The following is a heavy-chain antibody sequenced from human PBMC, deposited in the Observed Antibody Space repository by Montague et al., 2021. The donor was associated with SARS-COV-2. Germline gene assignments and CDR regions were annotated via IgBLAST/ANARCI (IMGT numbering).Heavy chain of an antibody. CDR2: IYFSGST. CDR3: ARHGRFSVIVNTPRGAFDI. Sequence: SETLSLTFTVSGGSISSYYWSWIRQPPGKGLEWIEYIYFSGSTDYNPALKSRVTTSVDTSKNQLSLRLSSLTAADTAVYYCARHGRFSVIVNTPRGAFDIWGPGTMVTVSS. V-gene: IGHV4-59*08. D-gene: IGHD3-22*01. CDR1: GGSISSYY. J-gene: IGHJ3*02.